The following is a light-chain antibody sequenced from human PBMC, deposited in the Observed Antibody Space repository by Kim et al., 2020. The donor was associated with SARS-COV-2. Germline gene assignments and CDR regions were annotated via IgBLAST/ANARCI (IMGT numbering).Light chain of an antibody. CDR1: QSVSSSY. Sequence: EIVLTQSPGTLSLSPGERAALSCRASQSVSSSYLAWYQQKPGQAPRLLIYGASSRATGIPDRFSGSGSGTDFTLTISTLEPEDFAVYYCQQYGSSAWTFGEGTKGDIK. J-gene: IGKJ1*01. CDR2: GAS. V-gene: IGKV3-20*01. CDR3: QQYGSSAWT.